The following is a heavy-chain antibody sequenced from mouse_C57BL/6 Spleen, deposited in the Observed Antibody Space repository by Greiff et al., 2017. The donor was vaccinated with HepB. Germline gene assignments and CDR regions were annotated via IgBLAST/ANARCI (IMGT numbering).Heavy chain of an antibody. V-gene: IGHV1-72*01. CDR1: GYTFTSYW. J-gene: IGHJ2*01. CDR2: IDPNSGGT. D-gene: IGHD2-4*01. CDR3: ARSYGRYDYDDYFDY. Sequence: QAQLQQPGAELVKPGASVKLSCKASGYTFTSYWMHWVKQRPGRGLEWIGRIDPNSGGTKYNEKFKSKATLTVDKPSSTAYMQLSSLTSEDSAVYYCARSYGRYDYDDYFDYWGQGTTLTVSS.